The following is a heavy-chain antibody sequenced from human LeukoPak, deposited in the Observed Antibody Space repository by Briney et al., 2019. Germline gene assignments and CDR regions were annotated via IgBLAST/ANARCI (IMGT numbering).Heavy chain of an antibody. Sequence: PSETLSLTCTVSGGSISSYYWSWIRQPPGKGLEWIGYIYYSGSTYYNPSLKSRVTISVDTSKNQFSLKLSSVTAADTAVYYCARETTGYWFDPWGQGTLVTVSS. CDR1: GGSISSYY. J-gene: IGHJ5*02. CDR3: ARETTGYWFDP. CDR2: IYYSGST. V-gene: IGHV4-59*12. D-gene: IGHD4-11*01.